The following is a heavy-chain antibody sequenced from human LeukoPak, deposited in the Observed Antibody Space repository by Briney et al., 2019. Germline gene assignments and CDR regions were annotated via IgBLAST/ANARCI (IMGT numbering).Heavy chain of an antibody. CDR3: ARVTSLTGTIFDS. Sequence: PGGSLRLSCAASGFTFSSNYMTWVRQAPGKGLEWVSVIYSGGSTYSTDSVKGRFTISRDNSRNTLYLQMSSLRVEDTAVYYCARVTSLTGTIFDSWGQGTLVTVSS. CDR1: GFTFSSNY. V-gene: IGHV3-53*01. D-gene: IGHD1-7*01. J-gene: IGHJ4*02. CDR2: IYSGGST.